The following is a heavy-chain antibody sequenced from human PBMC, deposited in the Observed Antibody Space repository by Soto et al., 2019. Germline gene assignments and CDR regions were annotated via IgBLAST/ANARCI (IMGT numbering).Heavy chain of an antibody. D-gene: IGHD6-19*01. Sequence: EVQLLGSGGGSVQPGGSLRLSSAASGFTFSNYGMTWVRQAPGKGLEWLSATSDGSTFYRESVKGRFTMSRDDSINMLFLHMSSPRAEDTATYYCARLVPGTWFGDYWGQGILVSVSS. CDR3: ARLVPGTWFGDY. V-gene: IGHV3-23*01. J-gene: IGHJ4*02. CDR1: GFTFSNYG. CDR2: TSDGST.